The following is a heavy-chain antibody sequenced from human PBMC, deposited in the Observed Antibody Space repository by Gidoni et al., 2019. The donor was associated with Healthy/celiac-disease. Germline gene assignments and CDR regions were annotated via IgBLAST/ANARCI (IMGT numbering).Heavy chain of an antibody. CDR1: GFTFRSYW. V-gene: IGHV3-7*01. CDR2: IKQDGSEK. CDR3: ARKRLRWGYFDY. J-gene: IGHJ4*02. Sequence: EVQLVESGGCLVQPGGSLRPSCAASGFTFRSYWMSWVRPAPGKGLEWVANIKQDGSEKDYVDSVKGRFTISRDNAKNSLYLQMNSLRAEDTAVYYCARKRLRWGYFDYWGQGTLVTVSS. D-gene: IGHD3-16*01.